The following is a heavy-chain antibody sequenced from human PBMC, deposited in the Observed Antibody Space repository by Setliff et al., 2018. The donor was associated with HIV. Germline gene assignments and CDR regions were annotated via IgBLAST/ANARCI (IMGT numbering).Heavy chain of an antibody. V-gene: IGHV3-21*01. CDR2: INSRGSHR. CDR1: GFTFSNYN. Sequence: PGGSLRLSCVASGFTFSNYNMNWVRQAPGKGLEWVSSINSRGSHRYYADSMKGRFIISRDNAKKSLYLQINSLRAEDTAVYYCSRDRVESLWFGDLNYMDVWGKGTTVTVSS. D-gene: IGHD3-10*01. J-gene: IGHJ6*03. CDR3: SRDRVESLWFGDLNYMDV.